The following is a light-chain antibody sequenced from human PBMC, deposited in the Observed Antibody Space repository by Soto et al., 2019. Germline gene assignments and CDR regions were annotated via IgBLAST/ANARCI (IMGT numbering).Light chain of an antibody. CDR1: QSLSSY. J-gene: IGKJ1*01. V-gene: IGKV3-11*01. CDR2: DAS. Sequence: ETVLTQSPATPSLSPGERATLSRRASQSLSSYLAWYQQKPGQAPRLLIYDASNRATSIPGSFSGSGSGTDFTLTISSLEPADFAVYYCQQYNNRPWTFGQGTKVDIK. CDR3: QQYNNRPWT.